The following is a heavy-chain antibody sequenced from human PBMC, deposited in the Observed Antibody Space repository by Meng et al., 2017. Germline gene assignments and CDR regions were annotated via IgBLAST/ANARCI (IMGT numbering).Heavy chain of an antibody. D-gene: IGHD2-15*01. Sequence: KVSCKGSGYSFTSYWIGWVRQMPGKGLEWMGVIYPGDSDTRYSPSFQGQVTISADKSISTAYLQWSGLKASDTAMYYCARGVRYCSGGSCYSYNAFDIWGQGTMVTVSS. CDR1: GYSFTSYW. CDR3: ARGVRYCSGGSCYSYNAFDI. V-gene: IGHV5-51*01. J-gene: IGHJ3*02. CDR2: IYPGDSDT.